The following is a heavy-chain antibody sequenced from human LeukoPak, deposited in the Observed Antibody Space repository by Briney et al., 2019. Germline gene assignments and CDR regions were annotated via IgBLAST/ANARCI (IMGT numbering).Heavy chain of an antibody. CDR3: ARDRYCSGGSCYFPPYYFDY. V-gene: IGHV1-2*02. CDR2: INPNSGGT. CDR1: GYTLTGYY. Sequence: ASVKVSCKASGYTLTGYYMHWVRQAPGQGLEWMGWINPNSGGTNYAQKFQGRVTMTRDTSISTAYMELSRLRSDDTAVYYCARDRYCSGGSCYFPPYYFDYWGQGTLVTVSS. D-gene: IGHD2-15*01. J-gene: IGHJ4*02.